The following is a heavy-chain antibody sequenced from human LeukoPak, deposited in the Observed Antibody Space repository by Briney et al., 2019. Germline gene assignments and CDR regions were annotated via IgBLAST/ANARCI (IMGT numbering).Heavy chain of an antibody. CDR2: IYSSGTT. CDR1: GGSISSYY. Sequence: SETLSLTCTVSGGSISSYYWSWLRQPPGKGLEWIGYIYSSGTTNSTPSLKSRVTISVATSKNQFSLKLSSVTAADTAVYYCATNLAVDDAFDIWGQGTMVTVSS. V-gene: IGHV4-59*01. J-gene: IGHJ3*02. CDR3: ATNLAVDDAFDI. D-gene: IGHD6-19*01.